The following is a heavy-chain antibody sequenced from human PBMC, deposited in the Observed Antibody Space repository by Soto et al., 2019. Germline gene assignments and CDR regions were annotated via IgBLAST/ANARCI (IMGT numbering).Heavy chain of an antibody. CDR2: IIPIFGTA. Sequence: QVQLVQSGAEVKKPGSSVKVSCKASGGTFSSYAISWVRQAPGQGLEWMGGIIPIFGTANYAQKFQGRVTITADESTSTAYMELSSLRSEDTAVYDCARGGLNWGSTQYYYDYGMDVWGPGTTVTVSS. CDR3: ARGGLNWGSTQYYYDYGMDV. J-gene: IGHJ6*02. V-gene: IGHV1-69*01. CDR1: GGTFSSYA. D-gene: IGHD7-27*01.